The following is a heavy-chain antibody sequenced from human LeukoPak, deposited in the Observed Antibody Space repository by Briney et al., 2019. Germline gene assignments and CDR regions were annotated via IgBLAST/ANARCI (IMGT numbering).Heavy chain of an antibody. J-gene: IGHJ4*02. V-gene: IGHV3-7*01. CDR2: IKQDGSEK. D-gene: IGHD5-18*01. CDR1: GFTFSKYW. Sequence: PGGSLRLSCAASGFTFSKYWMSWVRQAPGKGLEWVANIKQDGSEKYYVDSVKGRFTISRDNAKNSLYLQMNSLRAEDTAVYYCARDLIISGYRYGLDYWGQGTLVTVSS. CDR3: ARDLIISGYRYGLDY.